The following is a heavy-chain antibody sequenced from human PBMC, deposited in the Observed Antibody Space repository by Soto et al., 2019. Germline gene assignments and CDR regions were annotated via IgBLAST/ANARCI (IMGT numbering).Heavy chain of an antibody. CDR3: ARGPESRSTAYFDY. V-gene: IGHV1-18*01. D-gene: IGHD2-2*01. J-gene: IGHJ4*02. CDR1: GYTFSDFG. Sequence: QVQLVQSGAEVKKPGASVKVSCKASGYTFSDFGISWVRQAPGQGLEWMGWVSAYTGNTNYAQKFQGRVTMTTDTSTSTAYMELRSLRCDDTAVYYCARGPESRSTAYFDYWGQGTLATVSS. CDR2: VSAYTGNT.